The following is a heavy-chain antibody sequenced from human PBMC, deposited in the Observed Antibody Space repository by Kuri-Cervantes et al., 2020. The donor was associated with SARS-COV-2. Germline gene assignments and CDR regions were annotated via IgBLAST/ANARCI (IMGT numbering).Heavy chain of an antibody. J-gene: IGHJ6*03. Sequence: GGSLRLSCAASGFSFSDYYMIWIRQAPGKGLEWVSYISSSTTHTNHADSVKGRFTISRDNAKNSLYLYMDSLRAEDSAVYSCVRGGLCSGGSCYHYSYYMDVWGKGTKVTVSS. V-gene: IGHV3-11*06. CDR3: VRGGLCSGGSCYHYSYYMDV. CDR1: GFSFSDYY. CDR2: ISSSTTHT. D-gene: IGHD2-15*01.